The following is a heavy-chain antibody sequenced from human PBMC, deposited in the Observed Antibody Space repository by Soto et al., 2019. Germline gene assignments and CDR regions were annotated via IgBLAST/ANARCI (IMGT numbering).Heavy chain of an antibody. CDR2: INPSGGST. J-gene: IGHJ6*02. CDR1: GYTFTSYY. D-gene: IGHD6-13*01. CDR3: ASPEVPIYIAAAKAYYYGMDV. V-gene: IGHV1-46*01. Sequence: ASVKVSCKASGYTFTSYYMHWVRQAPGQGLEWMGIINPSGGSTSYAQKFQGRVTVTRDTSTSTVYMELSSLRSEDTAAYYCASPEVPIYIAAAKAYYYGMDVWGQGTTVTVSS.